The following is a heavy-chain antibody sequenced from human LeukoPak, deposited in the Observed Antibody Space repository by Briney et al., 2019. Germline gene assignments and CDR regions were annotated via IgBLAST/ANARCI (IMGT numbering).Heavy chain of an antibody. V-gene: IGHV4-39*01. D-gene: IGHD1-1*01. CDR3: ARPTHNDGRAFDI. Sequence: SETLSLTCTVSGGSISSSSYYWGWIRQPPGKGLEWIGSIYYSGSTYCNPSLKSRVTISVDTSKNQFSLKLSSVTAADTAVYYCARPTHNDGRAFDIWGQGTMVTVSS. CDR2: IYYSGST. J-gene: IGHJ3*02. CDR1: GGSISSSSYY.